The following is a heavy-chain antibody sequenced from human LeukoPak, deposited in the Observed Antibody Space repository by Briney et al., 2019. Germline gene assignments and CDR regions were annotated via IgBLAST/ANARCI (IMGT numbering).Heavy chain of an antibody. Sequence: GGSLRLSCAASGFTFNNYAMNWVRQAPGKGLEWVSVISASGGGSYYTDSVKGRFTISRDDSKNTLFLQMNSLRAEDTAIYYCAKDSFSYNGIFDALDVWGQGTMVTVSS. CDR1: GFTFNNYA. V-gene: IGHV3-23*01. J-gene: IGHJ3*01. D-gene: IGHD2-8*01. CDR3: AKDSFSYNGIFDALDV. CDR2: ISASGGGS.